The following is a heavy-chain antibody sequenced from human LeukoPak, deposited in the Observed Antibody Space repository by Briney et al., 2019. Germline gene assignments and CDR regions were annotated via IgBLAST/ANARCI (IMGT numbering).Heavy chain of an antibody. D-gene: IGHD3-3*01. CDR2: ISAYNGNT. V-gene: IGHV1-18*01. CDR3: ARDLRLTIFGVVIMGY. J-gene: IGHJ4*02. CDR1: GYTFTSYG. Sequence: ASVKVSCKASGYTFTSYGISWVRQAPGQGLEWMGRISAYNGNTNYAQKLQGRVTMTTDTSTSTAYMELRSLRSDDTAVYYCARDLRLTIFGVVIMGYWGQGTLVTVSS.